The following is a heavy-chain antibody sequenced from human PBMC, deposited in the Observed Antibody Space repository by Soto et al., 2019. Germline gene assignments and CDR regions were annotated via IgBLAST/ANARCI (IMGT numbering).Heavy chain of an antibody. D-gene: IGHD6-13*01. CDR3: ARHGEKGAAAGPYNWFDP. CDR2: IYYSGST. V-gene: IGHV4-39*01. CDR1: GGSISSSSYY. J-gene: IGHJ5*02. Sequence: SETLSLTCTVSGGSISSSSYYWGWIRQPPGKGLEWIGSIYYSGSTYYNPSLKSRVTISVDTSKNQFSLKLSSVTAADTAVYYCARHGEKGAAAGPYNWFDPWGQGTLVTVPQ.